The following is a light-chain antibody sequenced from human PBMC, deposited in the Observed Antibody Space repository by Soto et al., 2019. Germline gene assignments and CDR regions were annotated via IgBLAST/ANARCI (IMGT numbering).Light chain of an antibody. V-gene: IGKV3-20*01. CDR3: QHYGSSRT. J-gene: IGKJ4*01. Sequence: EIVLTQSPCTLSLSPGERATLSCRASQSVSSPYLAWYQQKPGQAPRLLISYASSRATGIPDRFSGSGSGADFTLTISRLEPEDFAVYFCQHYGSSRTFGGGTKVDIK. CDR1: QSVSSPY. CDR2: YAS.